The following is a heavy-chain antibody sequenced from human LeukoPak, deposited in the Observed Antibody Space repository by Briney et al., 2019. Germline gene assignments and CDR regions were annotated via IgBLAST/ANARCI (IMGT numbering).Heavy chain of an antibody. CDR2: IHTSGTT. V-gene: IGHV4-4*07. CDR3: ASSSWKKTFDY. CDR1: CAFITFYY. J-gene: IGHJ4*02. Sequence: SDSLSLTCSVSCAFITFYYWNSIRKPAGEGLEWIVRIHTSGTTNYNPSLKSRVTMSIDTSQKKFSLNLTSVTAADTAVYYCASSSWKKTFDYWGQGALVTVSS. D-gene: IGHD1-1*01.